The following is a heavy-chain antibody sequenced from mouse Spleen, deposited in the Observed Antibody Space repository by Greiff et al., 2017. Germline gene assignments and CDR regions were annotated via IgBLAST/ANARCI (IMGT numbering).Heavy chain of an antibody. D-gene: IGHD2-1*01. J-gene: IGHJ4*01. CDR2: IWTGGGT. CDR3: VRGCNYQAMDY. CDR1: GFSLTSYD. Sequence: VMLVESGPGLVAPSQSLSITCTVSGFSLTSYDISWIRQPPGKGLEWLGVIWTGGGTNYNSAFMSRLSISKDNSKSQVFLKMNSLQTDDTAIYYCVRGCNYQAMDYWGEGTSVTVSS. V-gene: IGHV2-9-2*01.